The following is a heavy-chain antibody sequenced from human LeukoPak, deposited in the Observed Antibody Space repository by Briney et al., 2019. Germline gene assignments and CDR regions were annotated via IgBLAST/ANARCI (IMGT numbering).Heavy chain of an antibody. Sequence: PGGSLRLSCAASGFTFSSYAMNWVRQAPGKGLEWVSTIGGRSPSTYYADSVKGRFTISRDNSKNTLYLQMNSLRGEDTAVYYCAKDGSVWDWGQGTLLTVSS. D-gene: IGHD5-12*01. V-gene: IGHV3-23*01. CDR2: IGGRSPST. CDR3: AKDGSVWD. J-gene: IGHJ4*02. CDR1: GFTFSSYA.